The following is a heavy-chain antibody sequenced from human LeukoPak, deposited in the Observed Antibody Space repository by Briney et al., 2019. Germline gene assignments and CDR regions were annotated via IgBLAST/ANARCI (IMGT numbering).Heavy chain of an antibody. CDR1: GYTFTSYD. V-gene: IGHV1-8*01. CDR2: MNPNSGNT. D-gene: IGHD1-26*01. Sequence: GASVKVSCKASGYTFTSYDINWVRQATGQGLEWMGWMNPNSGNTGYAQKFQGRVTMTRNTSISTAYMELSSLRSEDTAVYYCARGHLVIVGATGVAFDIWGQGTMVTVSS. J-gene: IGHJ3*02. CDR3: ARGHLVIVGATGVAFDI.